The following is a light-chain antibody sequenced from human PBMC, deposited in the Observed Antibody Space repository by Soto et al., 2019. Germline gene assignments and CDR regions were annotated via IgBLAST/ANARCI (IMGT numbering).Light chain of an antibody. J-gene: IGKJ1*01. CDR1: QSISSW. CDR3: QQYNDNWT. V-gene: IGKV1-5*03. CDR2: KAS. Sequence: DIQMTQSPSTLPASVGDRVTITCRASQSISSWLAWYQQKPGKAPRLLIYKASNLESGVPSRFSGSGSGTEFTLTISSLQPDDSATYYCQQYNDNWTFGQGTKV.